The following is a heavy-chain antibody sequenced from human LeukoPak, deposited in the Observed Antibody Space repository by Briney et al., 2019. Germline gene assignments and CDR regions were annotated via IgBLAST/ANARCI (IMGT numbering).Heavy chain of an antibody. CDR2: ISYDGSDK. CDR1: GFTFSNDG. J-gene: IGHJ4*02. D-gene: IGHD3-22*01. CDR3: VGVGGYDSSGFLDY. Sequence: GGSLRLSCAASGFTFSNDGMHWVRQAPGRGLEWVALISYDGSDKHYADSVKGRFTVSRDNSKNTLYLQMNSLSRDDTAVYYCVGVGGYDSSGFLDYWGQGTLVTVSS. V-gene: IGHV3-30*03.